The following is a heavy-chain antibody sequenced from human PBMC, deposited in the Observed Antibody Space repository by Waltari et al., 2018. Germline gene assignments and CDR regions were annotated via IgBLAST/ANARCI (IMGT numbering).Heavy chain of an antibody. D-gene: IGHD3-10*01. J-gene: IGHJ4*02. Sequence: QLQLQESGPGLVKPSETLYLTCTVSGGPISSSSYYWGWIRQPPGKGLEWIGSIYYSGSTYYNPSLKSRVTISVDTSKNQFSLKLSSVTAADTAVYYCARASEGTFDYWGQGTLVTVSS. CDR2: IYYSGST. CDR1: GGPISSSSYY. V-gene: IGHV4-39*01. CDR3: ARASEGTFDY.